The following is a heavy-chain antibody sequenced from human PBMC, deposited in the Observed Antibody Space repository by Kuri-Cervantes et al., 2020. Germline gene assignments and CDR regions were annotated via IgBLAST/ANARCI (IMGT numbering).Heavy chain of an antibody. V-gene: IGHV3-23*01. CDR3: VVIAVADKTDY. Sequence: GESLKISCAAPGFTFSSYAMSWVRQAPGKGLEWVSAISGSGGSTYYADSVKGRFTISRDNSKNTLYLQMNSLRAEDTAVYYCVVIAVADKTDYWGQGTLVTVSS. CDR2: ISGSGGST. J-gene: IGHJ4*02. CDR1: GFTFSSYA. D-gene: IGHD6-19*01.